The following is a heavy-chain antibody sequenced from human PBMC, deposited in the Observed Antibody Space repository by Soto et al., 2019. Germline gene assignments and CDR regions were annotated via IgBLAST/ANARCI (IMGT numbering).Heavy chain of an antibody. J-gene: IGHJ6*02. CDR2: IYPGDSDT. CDR3: ARHVSGYQNYYYGMDV. Sequence: PXEXLKISCKCSGYXFTSYLLGWVRHMPGKGLEWIGIIYPGDSDTRYSPSFQGQVTISAEKSISTAYLQWSSLKASEAAMYYFARHVSGYQNYYYGMDVWGQGTPGTVSS. CDR1: GYXFTSYL. D-gene: IGHD5-12*01. V-gene: IGHV5-51*01.